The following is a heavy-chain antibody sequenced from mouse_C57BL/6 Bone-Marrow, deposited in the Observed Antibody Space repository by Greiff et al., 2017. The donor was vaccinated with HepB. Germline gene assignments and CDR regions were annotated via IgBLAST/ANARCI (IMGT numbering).Heavy chain of an antibody. Sequence: EVKVVESGGGLVQSGRSLRLSCATSGFTFSDFYMEWVRQAPGKGLEWIAASRNKANDYTTEYSASVKGRFIVSRDTSQSILYLQMNALRAEDTAIYYCARDAMGLDYWGQGTTLTVSS. J-gene: IGHJ2*01. CDR1: GFTFSDFY. V-gene: IGHV7-1*01. CDR2: SRNKANDYTT. D-gene: IGHD2-3*01. CDR3: ARDAMGLDY.